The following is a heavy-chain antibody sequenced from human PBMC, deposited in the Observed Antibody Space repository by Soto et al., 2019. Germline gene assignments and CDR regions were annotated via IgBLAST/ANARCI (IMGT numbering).Heavy chain of an antibody. CDR3: ARDPLHHGSTFDY. CDR1: GFTFSDYY. D-gene: IGHD3-10*01. V-gene: IGHV3-11*01. Sequence: GGSLRLSCAASGFTFSDYYMSWIRQPPGKGLEWISYITSSGGTIYYADSVKGRFTISRDNDKNSLYLQMNGLRAEDTAVYYCARDPLHHGSTFDYWGQGTLATVSS. CDR2: ITSSGGTI. J-gene: IGHJ4*02.